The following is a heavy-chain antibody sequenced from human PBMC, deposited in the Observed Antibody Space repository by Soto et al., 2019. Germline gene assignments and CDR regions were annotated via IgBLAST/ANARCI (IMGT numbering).Heavy chain of an antibody. CDR3: ARRKAAQFDY. V-gene: IGHV4-59*08. CDR1: GGSISSYY. CDR2: IFYSGST. J-gene: IGHJ4*02. Sequence: TSETLSLTCTVSGGSISSYYWSWIRQPPGKGLEWFGYIFYSGSTNYNPSLKSRVTISVDTSKNQFSLKLSSVTAADTAVYYCARRKAAQFDYWGQGTLVTVSS. D-gene: IGHD2-15*01.